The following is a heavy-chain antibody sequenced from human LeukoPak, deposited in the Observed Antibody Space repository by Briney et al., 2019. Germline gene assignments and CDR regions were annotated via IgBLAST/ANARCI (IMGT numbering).Heavy chain of an antibody. CDR1: GFTVSSNY. CDR2: IYSGGST. D-gene: IGHD3-10*01. CDR3: ARDLGGPTTDY. J-gene: IGHJ4*02. V-gene: IGHV3-53*01. Sequence: GGSLRLSCAASGFTVSSNYMSWVRQAPGKGLEWVSVIYSGGSTYYTDSVKGQFTISRDNSKNTLYLQMNSLRAEDTAVYYCARDLGGPTTDYWGQGTLVTVSS.